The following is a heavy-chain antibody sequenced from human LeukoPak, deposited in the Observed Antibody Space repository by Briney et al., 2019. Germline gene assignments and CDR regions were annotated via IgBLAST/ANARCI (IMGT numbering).Heavy chain of an antibody. CDR1: GFTFSTYS. CDR3: ARGGNYYGSGSPDY. D-gene: IGHD3-10*01. CDR2: TDTSTNYI. Sequence: PGGSLRLSCAASGFTFSTYSMNWVRQAPGKGLEWVSFTDTSTNYIYYGESMKGRFTISRDNAQNSLYLHMNGLRPEDTAVYYCARGGNYYGSGSPDYWGQGTLVTVSS. V-gene: IGHV3-21*01. J-gene: IGHJ4*02.